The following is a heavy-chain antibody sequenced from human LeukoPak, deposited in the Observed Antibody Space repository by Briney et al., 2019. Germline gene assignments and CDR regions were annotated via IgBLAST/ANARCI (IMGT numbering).Heavy chain of an antibody. D-gene: IGHD2-15*01. V-gene: IGHV4-4*09. CDR1: GGSISSYY. J-gene: IGHJ4*02. CDR3: ARNVVLDY. CDR2: IYTSGST. Sequence: PSETLSLTCTVSGGSISSYYWSWIRQPPGKGLEWIGYIYTSGSTNYNPSLKSRVTISVDTSKNQFSLKLSSVAAADTAVYYCARNVVLDYWGQGTLVTVSS.